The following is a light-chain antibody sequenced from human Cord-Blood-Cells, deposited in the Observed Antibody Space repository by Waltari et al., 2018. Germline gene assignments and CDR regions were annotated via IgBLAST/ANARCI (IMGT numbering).Light chain of an antibody. Sequence: QSALTQPAPVSGSPGQSFTISCTGTSSDVGGYNYVSWYQQHPGKAPKLMIYDVSNRPSGVSNRFSGSKSGNTASLTISGLQAEDEADYYCSSYTSSSTWVFGGGTKLTVL. V-gene: IGLV2-14*01. CDR3: SSYTSSSTWV. CDR2: DVS. J-gene: IGLJ3*02. CDR1: SSDVGGYNY.